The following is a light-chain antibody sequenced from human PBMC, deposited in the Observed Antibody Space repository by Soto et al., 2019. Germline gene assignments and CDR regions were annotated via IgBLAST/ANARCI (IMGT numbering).Light chain of an antibody. CDR2: GAS. CDR1: QSVSSIY. V-gene: IGKV3-20*01. J-gene: IGKJ4*01. Sequence: EIVLTQSPGTLSLSPGERATLSCRASQSVSSIYLAWYHQKPGQAPRLLIYGASNRATGIPDRFSGSGSGTDFTLTISRLEPEDFAVYYCQHYGSSPLTFGGGTKVEIK. CDR3: QHYGSSPLT.